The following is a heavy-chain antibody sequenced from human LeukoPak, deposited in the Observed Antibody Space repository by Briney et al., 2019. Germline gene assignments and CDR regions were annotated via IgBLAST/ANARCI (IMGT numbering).Heavy chain of an antibody. CDR1: GFTFSSYG. V-gene: IGHV3-30*18. Sequence: GGSLRLSCAASGFTFSSYGMHWVRQAPGKGLEWVAVISYDGSNKYYADSVKGRFTISRDNSKNTLYLQMNSLRAEDTAVYYCAKDPEMATPTSYFGMDVWGQGITVTVSS. J-gene: IGHJ6*02. CDR3: AKDPEMATPTSYFGMDV. D-gene: IGHD5-24*01. CDR2: ISYDGSNK.